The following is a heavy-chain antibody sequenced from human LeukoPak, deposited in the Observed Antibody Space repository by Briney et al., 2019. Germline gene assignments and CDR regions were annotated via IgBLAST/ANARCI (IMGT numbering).Heavy chain of an antibody. CDR1: GGSFSGYY. J-gene: IGHJ4*02. D-gene: IGHD6-13*01. CDR3: ARERSNAAGTTTTPHFDY. V-gene: IGHV4-34*01. Sequence: PSETLSLTCAVYGGSFSGYYWSWIRQPPGKGLEWIGEINHSGSTNYNPSLKSRVTISVDTSKNQFSLKLSSVTAADTAVYYCARERSNAAGTTTTPHFDYWGQGNLVTVSS. CDR2: INHSGST.